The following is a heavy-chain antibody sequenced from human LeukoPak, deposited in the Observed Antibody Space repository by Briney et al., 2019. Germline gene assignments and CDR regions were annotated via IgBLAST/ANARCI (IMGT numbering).Heavy chain of an antibody. CDR1: GFTFDDYA. Sequence: GRSLRLSCAASGFTFDDYAMHWVRQAPGKGLEWVSGISWNSGSIGYADSVKGRFTISRDNSKNTLYLQMNSLRAEDTAVYYCAKDLRKMRVGKFDYWGQGTLVTVSS. D-gene: IGHD1-26*01. CDR2: ISWNSGSI. CDR3: AKDLRKMRVGKFDY. J-gene: IGHJ4*02. V-gene: IGHV3-9*01.